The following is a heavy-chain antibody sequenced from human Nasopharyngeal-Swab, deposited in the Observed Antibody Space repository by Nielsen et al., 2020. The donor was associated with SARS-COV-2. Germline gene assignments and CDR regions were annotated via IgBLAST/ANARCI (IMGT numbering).Heavy chain of an antibody. CDR2: IRSKGNTYAT. Sequence: GESLKISCAASGFTFSDSAIHWVRQASGKGLEWVGRIRSKGNTYATAYAASVKGRFIIFRDDPTNTAYLQMNSLQTEDTAMYYCTRCGGGCYSGRDYWGQGTLVTVSS. CDR1: GFTFSDSA. V-gene: IGHV3-73*01. CDR3: TRCGGGCYSGRDY. J-gene: IGHJ4*02. D-gene: IGHD2-15*01.